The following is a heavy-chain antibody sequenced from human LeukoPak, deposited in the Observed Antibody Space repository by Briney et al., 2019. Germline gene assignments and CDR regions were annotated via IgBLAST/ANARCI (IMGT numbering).Heavy chain of an antibody. V-gene: IGHV3-30-3*01. J-gene: IGHJ3*02. CDR1: GFTFSSYA. D-gene: IGHD6-13*01. Sequence: GGSLRLSCAASGFTFSSYAMHWVRQAPGKGLEWVAVISYDGSNKYYADSVKGRFTISRDNSKNTLYLQMNSLRAEDTAVYYCAKDRVYGAFDIWGQGTMVTVSS. CDR3: AKDRVYGAFDI. CDR2: ISYDGSNK.